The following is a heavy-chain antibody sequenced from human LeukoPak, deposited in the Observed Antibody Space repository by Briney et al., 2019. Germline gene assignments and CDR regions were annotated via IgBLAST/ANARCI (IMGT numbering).Heavy chain of an antibody. Sequence: ASVKVSCRASGYTFPNYGVTWVRQAPGQGLEWMGWISAYNGDTNYAQKFQGRVTMSTDTSTSTAYMELRSLRSDDTAMYYCARRRYSSGWHLDYWGQGTLVTVSS. CDR3: ARRRYSSGWHLDY. V-gene: IGHV1-18*01. J-gene: IGHJ4*02. D-gene: IGHD6-19*01. CDR1: GYTFPNYG. CDR2: ISAYNGDT.